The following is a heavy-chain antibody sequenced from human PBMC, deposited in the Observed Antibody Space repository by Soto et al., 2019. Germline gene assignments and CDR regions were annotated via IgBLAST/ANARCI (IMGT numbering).Heavy chain of an antibody. D-gene: IGHD6-6*01. V-gene: IGHV4-61*01. CDR1: GGSVSSGSYY. J-gene: IGHJ5*02. CDR3: ARAIAARSWFDP. Sequence: SETLSLTCTVSGGSVSSGSYYWSWIRQPPGKGLEWIGYIYYSGSTNYTPYLKSRVTISVDTSKNQFSLKLSSVTAADTAVYYCARAIAARSWFDPWGQGTLVTVSS. CDR2: IYYSGST.